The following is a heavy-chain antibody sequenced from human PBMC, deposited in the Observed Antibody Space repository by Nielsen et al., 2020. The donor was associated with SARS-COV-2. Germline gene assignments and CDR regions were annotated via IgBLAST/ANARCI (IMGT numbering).Heavy chain of an antibody. D-gene: IGHD5-18*01. CDR1: GFTFSSYA. V-gene: IGHV3-23*01. CDR3: AKDSGWIQQY. J-gene: IGHJ4*02. Sequence: GESLKISCAASGFTFSSYAMSWVRQAPGEGLEWVSAISGSGGSTYYADSVKGRFTISRDNSKNTLYLQMNSLRAEDTAVYYCAKDSGWIQQYWGQGTLVTVSS. CDR2: ISGSGGST.